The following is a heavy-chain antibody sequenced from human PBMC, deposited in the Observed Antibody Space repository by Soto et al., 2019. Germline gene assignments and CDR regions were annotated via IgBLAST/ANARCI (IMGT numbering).Heavy chain of an antibody. CDR2: IWYDGSNK. CDR1: GFTFSSYG. V-gene: IGHV3-33*06. Sequence: GGSLRLSCAASGFTFSSYGMHWVRQAPGKGLEWVAVIWYDGSNKYYADSVKGRFTISRDNSKNTLYLQMNSLRAEDTAVYYCAKDLIRYFDWFNFDYWGQGTLVTVSS. D-gene: IGHD3-9*01. CDR3: AKDLIRYFDWFNFDY. J-gene: IGHJ4*02.